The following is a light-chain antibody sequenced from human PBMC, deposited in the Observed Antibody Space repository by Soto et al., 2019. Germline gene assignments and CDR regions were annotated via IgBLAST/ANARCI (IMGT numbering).Light chain of an antibody. J-gene: IGKJ2*01. CDR2: GAS. CDR1: QSVSSN. Sequence: EIVMTQSPATLSVSPVERATLSCRASQSVSSNLAWYQQKPGQAPRLLIYGASTRATGIPARFSGSGSGTEFTLTISSLQSEDVAVYYCQQYNKWPRTFGQGTKLEIK. CDR3: QQYNKWPRT. V-gene: IGKV3-15*01.